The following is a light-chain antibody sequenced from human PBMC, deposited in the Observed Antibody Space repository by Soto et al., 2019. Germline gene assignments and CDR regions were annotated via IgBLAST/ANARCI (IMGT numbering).Light chain of an antibody. Sequence: EVVMTQSPATLSVSPGEIATLSFSASETVATNLAWYQQKPGQAPRLLISGASTRAAGIPARFSGSGSGTDFTLTISSLEPEDFAVYYCQQRSNWPPITFGQGTRLEIK. CDR2: GAS. J-gene: IGKJ5*01. V-gene: IGKV3-11*01. CDR1: ETVATN. CDR3: QQRSNWPPIT.